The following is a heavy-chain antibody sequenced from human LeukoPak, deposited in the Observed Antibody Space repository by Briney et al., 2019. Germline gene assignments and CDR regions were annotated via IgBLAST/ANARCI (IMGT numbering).Heavy chain of an antibody. CDR2: FSFNGVTT. Sequence: GGSLRLSCAASAFTFSTYAMSWVRQAPGKGLEWVSTFSFNGVTTYYADSAKGRFTISRDNSKNTVYLQMNNLRAEDTAAYYCAKGGYSSGRYFYYYMDVWGEGTTVTVSS. CDR3: AKGGYSSGRYFYYYMDV. CDR1: AFTFSTYA. J-gene: IGHJ6*03. D-gene: IGHD5-18*01. V-gene: IGHV3-23*01.